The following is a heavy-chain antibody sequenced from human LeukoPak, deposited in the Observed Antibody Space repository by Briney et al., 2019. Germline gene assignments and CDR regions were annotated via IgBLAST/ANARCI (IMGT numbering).Heavy chain of an antibody. CDR2: IIPIFGTA. D-gene: IGHD3-22*01. V-gene: IGHV1-69*05. CDR1: GGTFSSYA. CDR3: ARDMGAYYYDSSGYLASQN. J-gene: IGHJ4*02. Sequence: ASVKVSCKGSGGTFSSYAISWVRQAPGQGLEWMGRIIPIFGTANYAQKFQGRVTITTDESTSTAYMELSSLRSEDTAVYYCARDMGAYYYDSSGYLASQNWGQGTLVTVSS.